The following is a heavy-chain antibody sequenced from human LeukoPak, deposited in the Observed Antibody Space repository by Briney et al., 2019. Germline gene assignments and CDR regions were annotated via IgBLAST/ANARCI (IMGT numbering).Heavy chain of an antibody. Sequence: GGSLRLSCAASGFTFSSYEMNWVRQAPGKGLEWVSYISSSGSTIYYADSVKGRFTISRDNAKNTLYLQMNSLRAEDTAVYYCARGPTSGWSGSFAYWGQGTLVTVSS. J-gene: IGHJ4*02. V-gene: IGHV3-48*03. CDR1: GFTFSSYE. CDR2: ISSSGSTI. D-gene: IGHD6-19*01. CDR3: ARGPTSGWSGSFAY.